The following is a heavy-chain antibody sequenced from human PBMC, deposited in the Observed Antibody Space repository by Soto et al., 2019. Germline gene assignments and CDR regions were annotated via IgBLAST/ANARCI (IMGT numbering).Heavy chain of an antibody. CDR3: ARFDSSGSYFDH. D-gene: IGHD3-22*01. CDR1: GGSISSYY. J-gene: IGHJ4*01. CDR2: IYYTGST. V-gene: IGHV4-59*01. Sequence: SETLSLTCTVSGGSISSYYWSWIRQPPGKGLEWIAYIYYTGSTNYNPSLKSRVTLSADTSKNQFSLKLISVTAADTAMYYCARFDSSGSYFDHWGHGTLVTVFS.